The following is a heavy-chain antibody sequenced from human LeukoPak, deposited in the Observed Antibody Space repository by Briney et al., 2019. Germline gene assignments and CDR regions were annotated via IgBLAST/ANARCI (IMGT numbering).Heavy chain of an antibody. J-gene: IGHJ4*02. CDR2: ISSSGSTI. CDR3: ARDRPGEWELPRPFDY. D-gene: IGHD1-26*01. Sequence: GGSLRLSCAASGFTFSSYEMNWVRQAPGKGLEWVSYISSSGSTIYYADSVKGRFPISRDNAKNSLYLQMNSLRAEDTAVYYCARDRPGEWELPRPFDYWGQGTLVTVSS. V-gene: IGHV3-48*03. CDR1: GFTFSSYE.